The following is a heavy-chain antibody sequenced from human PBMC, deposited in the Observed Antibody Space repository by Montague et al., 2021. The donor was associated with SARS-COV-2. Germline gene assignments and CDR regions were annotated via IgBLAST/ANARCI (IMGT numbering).Heavy chain of an antibody. CDR3: ARSYGTTVVTRAFDY. J-gene: IGHJ4*02. V-gene: IGHV2-70*01. D-gene: IGHD4-23*01. CDR2: XXWDGDK. Sequence: PALVKPTQTLTLTCNFSGFSLSTSGMRVSWIRQPPGKALEWLTLXXWDGDKYYSTSLKTRLTISKDTSKNQVVLTMTNMDPVDTATYYCARSYGTTVVTRAFDYWGQGTLVTVSS. CDR1: GFSLSTSGMR.